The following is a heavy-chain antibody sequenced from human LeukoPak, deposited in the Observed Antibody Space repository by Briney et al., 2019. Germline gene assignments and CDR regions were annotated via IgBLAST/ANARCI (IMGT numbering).Heavy chain of an antibody. CDR1: GGSISSSSYS. CDR3: ASLKSLDYGDDYYYYMDV. Sequence: PSETLSLTCTVSGGSISSSSYSWGWIRQPPGKGLEWIGSISYSGSTYYNPSLKSRVTISVDTSKNQFSLKLSTVTAADTAVYYCASLKSLDYGDDYYYYMDVWGKGTTVTVSS. CDR2: ISYSGST. J-gene: IGHJ6*03. V-gene: IGHV4-39*01. D-gene: IGHD4-17*01.